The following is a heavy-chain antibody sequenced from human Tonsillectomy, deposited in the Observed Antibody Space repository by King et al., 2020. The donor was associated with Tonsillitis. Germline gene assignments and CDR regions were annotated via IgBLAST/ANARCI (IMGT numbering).Heavy chain of an antibody. V-gene: IGHV3-30-3*01. Sequence: QVQLVESGGGVVQPGRSLRLSCAASGFIFSRYVFHWVRQAPGKGLEWVAVISYDGINKNYADSVKGRFSFSRDNSRDTLYLQMNSLRAEDTAVYYCAKDTYDFWSGNFDYWGQGTLVTVSS. D-gene: IGHD3-3*01. CDR3: AKDTYDFWSGNFDY. J-gene: IGHJ4*02. CDR1: GFIFSRYV. CDR2: ISYDGINK.